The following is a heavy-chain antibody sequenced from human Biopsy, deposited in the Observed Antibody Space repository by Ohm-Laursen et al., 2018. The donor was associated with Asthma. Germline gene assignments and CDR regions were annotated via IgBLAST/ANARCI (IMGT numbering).Heavy chain of an antibody. CDR2: INSVFGTT. V-gene: IGHV1-69*05. CDR3: ARKAVSCISRSCYSLDF. J-gene: IGHJ4*02. D-gene: IGHD2-15*01. CDR1: GGTFTTYV. Sequence: SVNVSCKSLGGTFTTYVIGWVRQAPGQGLEWMGGINSVFGTTTYPQKFKDRVTIATDDSTSTVYMKLSSLRSEDTAVYYCARKAVSCISRSCYSLDFWGQGTLVTVSS.